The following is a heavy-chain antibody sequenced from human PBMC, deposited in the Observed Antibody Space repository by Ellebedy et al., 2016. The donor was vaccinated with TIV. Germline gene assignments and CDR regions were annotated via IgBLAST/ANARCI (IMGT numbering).Heavy chain of an antibody. Sequence: SETLSLXXSVSGESISSNYWWSWVRQPPGKGLEWIGEIFHTGSTNYNPSLKSRVTISVVNSKNVFSLNLSSVTAADTAMYYCARERFTGSRFALDYWGQGTLVTVST. J-gene: IGHJ4*02. CDR1: GESISSNYW. V-gene: IGHV4-4*02. D-gene: IGHD1-26*01. CDR2: IFHTGST. CDR3: ARERFTGSRFALDY.